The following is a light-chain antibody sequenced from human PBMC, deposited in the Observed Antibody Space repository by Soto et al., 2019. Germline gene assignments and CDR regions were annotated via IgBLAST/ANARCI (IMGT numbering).Light chain of an antibody. CDR2: AAT. CDR3: QQSYDMPWT. Sequence: DIQMTQSPSSLSASVGDTVTITCRASQSISTYLTWYQQKPGKAPKLLIYAATNLQSGVQSRFSGSGSGTDFTLTIRSLQPEDFAAYYCQQSYDMPWTFGQGTKVDIK. J-gene: IGKJ1*01. V-gene: IGKV1-39*01. CDR1: QSISTY.